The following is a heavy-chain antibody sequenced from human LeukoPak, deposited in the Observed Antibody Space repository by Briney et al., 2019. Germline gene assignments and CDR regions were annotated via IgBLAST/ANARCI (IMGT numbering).Heavy chain of an antibody. J-gene: IGHJ4*02. CDR3: ARGLRGAGNFDY. CDR1: GYTFTGYY. V-gene: IGHV1-8*02. D-gene: IGHD6-19*01. Sequence: ASVKVSCKASGYTFTGYYMHWVRQAPGQGLEWMGWINPNSGNTGYAQKFQGRVTMTRNTSISTAYMELSSLRSEDTAVYYCARGLRGAGNFDYWGQGTLVTVSS. CDR2: INPNSGNT.